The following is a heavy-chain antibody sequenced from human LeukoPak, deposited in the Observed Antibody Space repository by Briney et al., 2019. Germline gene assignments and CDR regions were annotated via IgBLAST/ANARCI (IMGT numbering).Heavy chain of an antibody. CDR1: GFTFSGCA. J-gene: IGHJ4*02. CDR2: ISGSGGST. CDR3: AKDPMVRGLTYDD. V-gene: IGHV3-23*01. D-gene: IGHD3-10*01. Sequence: PGGSLRLSCAASGFTFSGCAMSWVRQAPGKGLEWVSAISGSGGSTRYADSVKGRFTISRDNSKNTLYLQMSSLRAEDTAVYYCAKDPMVRGLTYDDWGQGTLVTVSS.